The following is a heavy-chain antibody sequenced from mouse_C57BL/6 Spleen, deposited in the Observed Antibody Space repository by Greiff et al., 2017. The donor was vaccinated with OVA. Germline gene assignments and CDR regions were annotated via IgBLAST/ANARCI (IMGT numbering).Heavy chain of an antibody. CDR2: ISDGGSYT. CDR3: ASLRVAY. CDR1: GFTFSSYA. Sequence: EVQLVESGGGLVKPGGSLKLSCAASGFTFSSYAMSWVRQTPEKRPEWVATISDGGSYTYYPDNVKGRFTISRDNAKNNLYLQMSHLKSEDTAMYYCASLRVAYWGQGTLVTVSA. J-gene: IGHJ3*01. D-gene: IGHD1-1*01. V-gene: IGHV5-4*01.